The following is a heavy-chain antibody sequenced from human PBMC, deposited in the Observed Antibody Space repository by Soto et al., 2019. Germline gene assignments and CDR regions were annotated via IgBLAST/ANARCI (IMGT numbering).Heavy chain of an antibody. CDR3: ARDPNLSLTFHYYGMDV. CDR2: INPSTGSA. Sequence: ASVKVSCTASGYTFTSYYIHWVRLAPGQGLEWMGIINPSTGSASYARMFQGRVAMTRDTSTSTVYMEVSSLRSEDTAVYYCARDPNLSLTFHYYGMDVWGQGTTVTVS. J-gene: IGHJ6*02. CDR1: GYTFTSYY. V-gene: IGHV1-46*01.